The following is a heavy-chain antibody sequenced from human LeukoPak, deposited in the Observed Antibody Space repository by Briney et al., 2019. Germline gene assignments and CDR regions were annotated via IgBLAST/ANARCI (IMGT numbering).Heavy chain of an antibody. D-gene: IGHD2-21*01. J-gene: IGHJ4*02. CDR1: GFTFDDYA. CDR2: ISWNSGSI. Sequence: PGGSLRLSCAASGFTFDDYAMHWVRQAPGKGLEWVSGISWNSGSIGYADSVKGRFTISRDNAKNSLYLQMNSLRAEDTALYYCARGAASRVGIGFVYWGQGTLVTVSS. V-gene: IGHV3-9*01. CDR3: ARGAASRVGIGFVY.